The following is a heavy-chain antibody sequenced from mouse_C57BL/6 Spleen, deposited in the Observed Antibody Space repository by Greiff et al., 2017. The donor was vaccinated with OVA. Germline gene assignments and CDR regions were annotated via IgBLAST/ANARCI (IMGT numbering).Heavy chain of an antibody. CDR1: GYTFTDYY. J-gene: IGHJ4*01. D-gene: IGHD2-4*01. CDR2: INPYNGGT. Sequence: EVKLQQSGPVLVKPGASVKMSCKASGYTFTDYYMNWVKQSHGKSLEWIGVINPYNGGTSYNQKFKGKATLTVDKSSSTAYMELNSLTSEDSAVYYCARRLRYAMDYWGQGTSVTVSS. V-gene: IGHV1-19*01. CDR3: ARRLRYAMDY.